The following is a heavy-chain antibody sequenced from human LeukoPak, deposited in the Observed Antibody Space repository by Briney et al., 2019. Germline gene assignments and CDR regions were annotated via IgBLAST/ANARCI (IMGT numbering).Heavy chain of an antibody. Sequence: PSGSLRLSCAASGFTFSSYGMHWVRQPPGKGLEWVAVIWYDGSNKYYADSVKGRLTLSRDNNKNTLYLQMNSLRAEDTGVYYCANTGPLYSSASGYYYYYMDVWGKGTTVTVSS. CDR1: GFTFSSYG. J-gene: IGHJ6*03. V-gene: IGHV3-33*06. CDR3: ANTGPLYSSASGYYYYYMDV. D-gene: IGHD6-6*01. CDR2: IWYDGSNK.